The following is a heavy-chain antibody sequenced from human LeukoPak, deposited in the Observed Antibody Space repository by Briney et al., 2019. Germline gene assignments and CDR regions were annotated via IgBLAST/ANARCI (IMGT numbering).Heavy chain of an antibody. CDR1: GFTFSSYA. V-gene: IGHV3-23*01. D-gene: IGHD3-22*01. Sequence: GGPLRLSCAASGFTFSSYAMSWVRKAPGKGLEWVSAISGSGGSTYYADSVKGRFTISRDNSKNTLYLQMNSLRAEDTAVYYCAKARYTVYYDSSGYYYPFDYWGQGTLVTVSS. CDR3: AKARYTVYYDSSGYYYPFDY. J-gene: IGHJ4*02. CDR2: ISGSGGST.